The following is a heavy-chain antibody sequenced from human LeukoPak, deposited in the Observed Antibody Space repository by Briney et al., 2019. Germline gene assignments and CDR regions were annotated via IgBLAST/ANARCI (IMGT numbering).Heavy chain of an antibody. Sequence: SETLSLTCTVSGGSISSYYWSWIRQPPGKGLEWIGYIYTSGSTNYNPSLKSRVTISVDTSKNQFSLKLSSVTAADTAVYYCARHYFPIYCSGGSCGEWFDPWGQGTLVTVSS. V-gene: IGHV4-4*09. J-gene: IGHJ5*02. CDR3: ARHYFPIYCSGGSCGEWFDP. CDR1: GGSISSYY. CDR2: IYTSGST. D-gene: IGHD2-15*01.